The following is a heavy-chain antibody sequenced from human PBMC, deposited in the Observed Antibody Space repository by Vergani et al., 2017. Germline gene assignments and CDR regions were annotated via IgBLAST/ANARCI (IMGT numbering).Heavy chain of an antibody. J-gene: IGHJ4*02. CDR1: GGSIRSGDYY. CDR2: IYYSGST. Sequence: QVQLQESGPGLVKPSQTLSLTCTVSGGSIRSGDYYWSWIRQPPGKGLEWIWYIYYSGSTHYNPSLKSLLTISVDKSKNQFSLKLSSVTAADTAVYYCARVLVGSYEASAYYPGTIDYWGQGTLVTVSS. CDR3: ARVLVGSYEASAYYPGTIDY. V-gene: IGHV4-30-4*01. D-gene: IGHD3-22*01.